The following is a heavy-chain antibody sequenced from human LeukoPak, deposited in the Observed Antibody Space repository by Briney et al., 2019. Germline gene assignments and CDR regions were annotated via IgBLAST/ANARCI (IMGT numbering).Heavy chain of an antibody. Sequence: SETLSLTCAVYGGSFSGYYWSWIRQPPGKGLEWIGEINHSGSTNYNPSLKSRVTISVDTSKNQFSLKLSSVTAADTAVYYCARHGTAAAFFDYWGQGTLVTVSS. CDR2: INHSGST. V-gene: IGHV4-34*01. J-gene: IGHJ4*02. CDR3: ARHGTAAAFFDY. D-gene: IGHD6-13*01. CDR1: GGSFSGYY.